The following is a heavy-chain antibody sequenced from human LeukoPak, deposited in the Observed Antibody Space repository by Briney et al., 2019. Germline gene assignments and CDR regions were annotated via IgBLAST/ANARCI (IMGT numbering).Heavy chain of an antibody. CDR2: IIPILGIA. Sequence: AASVKVSCKASGGTFSSYAISWVRQAPGQGLEWMGRIIPILGIANYAQKFQGRVTITADKSTSTAYMELSSLRSEDTAVYYCARTYKEYCSGGSCYLFDYWGQGTLVTVSS. V-gene: IGHV1-69*04. CDR3: ARTYKEYCSGGSCYLFDY. CDR1: GGTFSSYA. D-gene: IGHD2-15*01. J-gene: IGHJ4*02.